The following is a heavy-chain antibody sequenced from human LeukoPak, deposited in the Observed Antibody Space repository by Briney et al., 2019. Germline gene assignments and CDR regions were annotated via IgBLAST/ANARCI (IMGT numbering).Heavy chain of an antibody. Sequence: GRSLRLSCAASGFTFSSYGMHWVRQAPGKGLEWVAVIWYDGSNKYYADSVKGRSTISRDNSKNTLYLQMNSLRAEDTAVYYCAKPRLYDILTGYYDYRGQGTLVTVSS. CDR2: IWYDGSNK. V-gene: IGHV3-33*06. CDR1: GFTFSSYG. J-gene: IGHJ4*02. CDR3: AKPRLYDILTGYYDY. D-gene: IGHD3-9*01.